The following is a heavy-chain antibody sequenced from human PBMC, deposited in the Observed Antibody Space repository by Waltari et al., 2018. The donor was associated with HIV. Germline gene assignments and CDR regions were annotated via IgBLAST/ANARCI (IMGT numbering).Heavy chain of an antibody. D-gene: IGHD6-13*01. CDR3: ARVWYSSSRGEPDY. CDR1: GFTFRSYS. CDR2: MSSSGSYI. J-gene: IGHJ4*02. Sequence: EVQLVESGGGLVKPGGSLRLSCVVSGFTFRSYSMNWVRQDPGKGLEWVSAMSSSGSYIYYADSLKGRFTISRDNAKNSLYLQMNSLRAEDTAVYYCARVWYSSSRGEPDYWGQGALVTVSS. V-gene: IGHV3-21*01.